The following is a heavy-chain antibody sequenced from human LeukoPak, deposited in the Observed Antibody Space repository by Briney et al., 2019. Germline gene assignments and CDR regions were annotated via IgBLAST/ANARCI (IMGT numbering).Heavy chain of an antibody. CDR1: GGSISSGDYY. D-gene: IGHD3-3*01. J-gene: IGHJ4*02. V-gene: IGHV4-30-4*01. Sequence: SGTLSLTCTVSGGSISSGDYYWSWIRQPPGKGLEWIGYIYYSGSTYYNPSLKSRVTISVDTSKNQFSLKLSSVTAADTAVYYCARVRVSQEDFWSGYRPDTYYFDYWGQETLVTVSS. CDR3: ARVRVSQEDFWSGYRPDTYYFDY. CDR2: IYYSGST.